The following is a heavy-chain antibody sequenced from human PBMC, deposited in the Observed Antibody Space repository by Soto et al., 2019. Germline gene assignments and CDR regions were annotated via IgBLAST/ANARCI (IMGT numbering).Heavy chain of an antibody. Sequence: SETLSLTCTVSGGSISSGDYYWSWIRQPPGKGLEWIGYIYYSGSTYYNPSLKSRVTISVDTSKNQFSLKLSSVTAADTAVYYCARDPGIAVAGTGDYYYGMDVWGQGTTVTVSS. V-gene: IGHV4-30-4*01. CDR1: GGSISSGDYY. CDR2: IYYSGST. D-gene: IGHD6-19*01. J-gene: IGHJ6*02. CDR3: ARDPGIAVAGTGDYYYGMDV.